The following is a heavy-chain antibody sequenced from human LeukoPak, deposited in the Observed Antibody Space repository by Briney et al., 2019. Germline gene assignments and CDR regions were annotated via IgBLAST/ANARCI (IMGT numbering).Heavy chain of an antibody. J-gene: IGHJ4*02. V-gene: IGHV4-4*07. Sequence: NPSETLSLTCTISGGSISSHYYSWIRQPAGKGLEWIGRMSISGNTNSNPSLKSRVTISVDKSRNQFSLKLSSVTTADTAMYCGARQSSGSYVYFDFWGQRTLVTVSS. CDR1: GGSISSHY. D-gene: IGHD3-22*01. CDR3: ARQSSGSYVYFDF. CDR2: MSISGNT.